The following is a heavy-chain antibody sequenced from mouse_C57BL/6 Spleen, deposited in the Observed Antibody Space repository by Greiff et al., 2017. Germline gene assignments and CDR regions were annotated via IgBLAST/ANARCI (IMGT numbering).Heavy chain of an antibody. J-gene: IGHJ2*01. V-gene: IGHV8-8*01. CDR3: ARIPYGYDRGPFDY. Sequence: QVTLKECGPGILQPSQTLSLTCSFSGFSLSTFGMGVGWIRQPSGKGLEWLAHIWWDDDKYYNPALKSRHTISKDTSKNQVFLKIANVDTADTATYYCARIPYGYDRGPFDYWGQGTTLTVSS. CDR2: IWWDDDK. D-gene: IGHD2-2*01. CDR1: GFSLSTFGMG.